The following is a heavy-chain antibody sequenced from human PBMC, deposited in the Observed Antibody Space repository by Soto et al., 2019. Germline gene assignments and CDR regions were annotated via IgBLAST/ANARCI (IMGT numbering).Heavy chain of an antibody. D-gene: IGHD3-16*02. CDR2: ISWNSGSI. J-gene: IGHJ4*02. V-gene: IGHV3-9*01. Sequence: GGSLRLSCAASGFTFDDYAMHWVRQAPGKGLEWVAGISWNSGSIGYADSVKGRFTISRDNAKNSLYLQMNSLRAEDTALYYCAKDVTYYDYIWGSYRWDNFDYWGQGTLVTVSS. CDR3: AKDVTYYDYIWGSYRWDNFDY. CDR1: GFTFDDYA.